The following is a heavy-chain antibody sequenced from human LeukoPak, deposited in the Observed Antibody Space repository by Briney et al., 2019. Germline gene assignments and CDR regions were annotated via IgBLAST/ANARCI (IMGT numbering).Heavy chain of an antibody. Sequence: NPSETLSLTCAVSGGSISSGGYYWSWIRHPPGNGLEWTGCMYYSGSTNYNPSLKSRVTIPVDTSKNQFSLKLSSVTAADTAVYYCATIPPFRGARWYGMDVWGQGTTVTVSS. CDR1: GGSISSGGYY. D-gene: IGHD3-10*01. J-gene: IGHJ6*02. CDR3: ATIPPFRGARWYGMDV. V-gene: IGHV4-61*08. CDR2: MYYSGST.